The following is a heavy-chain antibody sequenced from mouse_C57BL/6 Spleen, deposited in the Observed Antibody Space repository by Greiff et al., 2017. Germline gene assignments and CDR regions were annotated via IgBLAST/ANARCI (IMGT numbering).Heavy chain of an antibody. V-gene: IGHV5-17*01. CDR2: ISSGSSTI. CDR3: ARPYYGSRKDWFAY. J-gene: IGHJ3*01. D-gene: IGHD1-1*01. Sequence: EVMLVESGGGLVKPGGSLKLSCAASGFTFSDYGMHWVRQAPEKGLEWVAYISSGSSTIYYADTVKGRFTISRDNAKNTLFLQMTSLRSEDTAMYYCARPYYGSRKDWFAYWGQGTLVTVSA. CDR1: GFTFSDYG.